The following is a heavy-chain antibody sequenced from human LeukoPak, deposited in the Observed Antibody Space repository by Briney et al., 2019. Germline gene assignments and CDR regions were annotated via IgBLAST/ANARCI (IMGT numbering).Heavy chain of an antibody. Sequence: SETLTLTCAVYGGSFSGYYWSWIRQPPGKGLEWIGEINHSGSTNYNPSLKSRVTISVDTSKNQFSLKLSSVTAADTAVYYCARGIRGSGYRSLGYWGQGTLVTVSS. CDR2: INHSGST. J-gene: IGHJ4*02. CDR1: GGSFSGYY. D-gene: IGHD3-22*01. CDR3: ARGIRGSGYRSLGY. V-gene: IGHV4-34*01.